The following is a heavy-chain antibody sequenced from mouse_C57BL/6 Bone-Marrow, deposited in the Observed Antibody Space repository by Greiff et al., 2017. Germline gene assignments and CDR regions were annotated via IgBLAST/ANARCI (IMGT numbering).Heavy chain of an antibody. D-gene: IGHD2-2*01. CDR2: IYPGGGYT. CDR3: ARWLRRYFDV. Sequence: VQGVESGAELVRPGTSVKMSCKASGYTFTNYWIGWAKQRPGHGLEWIGDIYPGGGYTNYNEKFKGKATLTADKSSSTAYMQFSSLTSEDSAIYYCARWLRRYFDVWGTGTTVTVSS. CDR1: GYTFTNYW. V-gene: IGHV1-63*01. J-gene: IGHJ1*03.